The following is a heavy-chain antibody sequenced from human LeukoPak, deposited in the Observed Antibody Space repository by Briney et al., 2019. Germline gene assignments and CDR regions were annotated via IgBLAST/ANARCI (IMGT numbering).Heavy chain of an antibody. D-gene: IGHD3-10*01. Sequence: SETLSLTCTVSGGSISRSSYYWVWIRQHPGKGLEWIGYIYYSGSTYYNPSLKSRVTISVDTSKNQFSLKLSSVTAADTAVYYCARGGYGSGSYEWVWHYYYMDVWGKGTTVTVSS. CDR1: GGSISRSSYY. CDR2: IYYSGST. V-gene: IGHV4-31*03. CDR3: ARGGYGSGSYEWVWHYYYMDV. J-gene: IGHJ6*03.